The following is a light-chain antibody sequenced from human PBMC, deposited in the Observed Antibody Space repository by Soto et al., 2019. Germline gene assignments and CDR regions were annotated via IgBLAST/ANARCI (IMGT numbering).Light chain of an antibody. Sequence: IQLTQSPSFLSASVGDSVTIPCRASHGINNYLAWFQQKPGRAPNPLIYGASNLQSGVPSRFGGSGSGTDFTLTISNLQPEDSATYYCPQLNAYPLTSGQGTRLQIK. CDR2: GAS. CDR1: HGINNY. V-gene: IGKV1-9*01. CDR3: PQLNAYPLT. J-gene: IGKJ5*01.